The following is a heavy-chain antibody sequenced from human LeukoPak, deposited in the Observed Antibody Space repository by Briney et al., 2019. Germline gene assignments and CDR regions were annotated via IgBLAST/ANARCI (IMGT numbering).Heavy chain of an antibody. CDR2: INPNSGGT. Sequence: ASVKVSCKASGYTFTGYYMHWVRQAPGQGLEWMGWINPNSGGTNYAQKFQGRVTMTRDTSISTAYMELSRLRSDDTAVYYCARYCSSTSCYGVYSFDYWGQGTLVTVSS. V-gene: IGHV1-2*02. CDR1: GYTFTGYY. J-gene: IGHJ4*02. CDR3: ARYCSSTSCYGVYSFDY. D-gene: IGHD2-2*01.